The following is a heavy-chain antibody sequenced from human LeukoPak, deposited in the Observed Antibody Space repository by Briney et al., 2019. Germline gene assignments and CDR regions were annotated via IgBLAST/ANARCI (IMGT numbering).Heavy chain of an antibody. V-gene: IGHV4-59*12. J-gene: IGHJ6*03. CDR2: IYYSGST. Sequence: ASETLSLTCTVSGGSISSYYWSWIRQPPGKGLEWIGYIYYSGSTNYNPSLKSRVTISVHTSKNQFSLKLNSVTAADTAVYYCAYSRLTRVERLRPWHMDVWGEGTSVTVSS. D-gene: IGHD7-27*01. CDR3: AYSRLTRVERLRPWHMDV. CDR1: GGSISSYY.